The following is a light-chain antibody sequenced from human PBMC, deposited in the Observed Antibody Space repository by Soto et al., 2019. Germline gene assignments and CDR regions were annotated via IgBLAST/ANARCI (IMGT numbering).Light chain of an antibody. V-gene: IGKV1-12*01. CDR1: QGISSW. J-gene: IGKJ5*01. Sequence: DIQMTQSPSSVSASVGDRVTVTCRASQGISSWLAWYQKKPGKAPKLLIYAASSLQSGVPSRFSGSGSGTDFTLTISSLQPEDFATYYCQKANSFPINFGQGTRLEIK. CDR3: QKANSFPIN. CDR2: AAS.